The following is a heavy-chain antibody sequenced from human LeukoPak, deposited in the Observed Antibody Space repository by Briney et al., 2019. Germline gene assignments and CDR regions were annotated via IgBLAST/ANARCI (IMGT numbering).Heavy chain of an antibody. CDR1: GFTFSYYW. CDR3: ARGATDGYNF. V-gene: IGHV3-7*05. CDR2: IKPDGSEQ. D-gene: IGHD5-24*01. Sequence: GGSLRLSCAASGFTFSYYWMSWVRQAPGKGLEWVANIKPDGSEQYYVDSVKGRFAISRDNARNSLFLHMNSLRAEDTAVYYCARGATDGYNFWGQGALVTVSS. J-gene: IGHJ4*02.